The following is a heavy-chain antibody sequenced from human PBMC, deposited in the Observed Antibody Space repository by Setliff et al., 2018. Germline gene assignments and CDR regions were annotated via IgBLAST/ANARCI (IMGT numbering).Heavy chain of an antibody. D-gene: IGHD3-10*01. CDR3: TGRTYGHQLGDY. CDR2: VRSNSVGGTT. CDR1: GLTFADAW. V-gene: IGHV3-15*01. Sequence: GGSLRLSCTASGLTFADAWINWVRQAPGKRLEWVARVRSNSVGGTTEYGAPVKGRFTISRDDSKDTVYLQMNDLKTEDTGVYYCTGRTYGHQLGDYWGQGTLVTVSS. J-gene: IGHJ4*02.